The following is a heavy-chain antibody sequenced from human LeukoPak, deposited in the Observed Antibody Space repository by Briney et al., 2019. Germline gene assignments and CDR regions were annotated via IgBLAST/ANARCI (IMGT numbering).Heavy chain of an antibody. Sequence: ASVKVSCKASGYTFTSYDINWVRQAIGQGLEWMGWMNPNSGNTGYAQKFQGRVTMTRNTSISTAYMELSSLRSEDTAVYYCARVRGIAAAGTTRYYYGMDVWGQGTTVTVSS. CDR3: ARVRGIAAAGTTRYYYGMDV. CDR1: GYTFTSYD. J-gene: IGHJ6*02. D-gene: IGHD6-13*01. V-gene: IGHV1-8*01. CDR2: MNPNSGNT.